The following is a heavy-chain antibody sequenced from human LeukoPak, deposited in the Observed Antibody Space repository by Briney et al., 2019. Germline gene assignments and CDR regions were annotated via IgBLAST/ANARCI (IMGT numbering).Heavy chain of an antibody. V-gene: IGHV3-64D*06. CDR3: VKDRGYSYGEGGY. D-gene: IGHD5-18*01. J-gene: IGHJ4*02. CDR1: GFTFSSYA. Sequence: GGSLRLSCSASGFTFSSYAMHWVRQAPGKGLEYVSAISSNGGSTYYADSVKGRFTISGDNSKNTLYLQMSSLRAEDTAVYYCVKDRGYSYGEGGYWGQGTLVTVSS. CDR2: ISSNGGST.